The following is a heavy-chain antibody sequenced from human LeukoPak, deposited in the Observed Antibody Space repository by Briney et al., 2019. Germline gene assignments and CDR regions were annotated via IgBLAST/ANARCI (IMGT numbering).Heavy chain of an antibody. Sequence: GRSLRLSCAASGSTFSSYGMHWVRQAPGKRLEWVAVISYDGSNKYYADSVKGRFTISRDNSKNTLYLQMNSLRAEDTAVYYCAKDQSWGFDYWGQGTLVTVSS. V-gene: IGHV3-30*18. J-gene: IGHJ4*02. CDR3: AKDQSWGFDY. CDR1: GSTFSSYG. CDR2: ISYDGSNK. D-gene: IGHD3-16*01.